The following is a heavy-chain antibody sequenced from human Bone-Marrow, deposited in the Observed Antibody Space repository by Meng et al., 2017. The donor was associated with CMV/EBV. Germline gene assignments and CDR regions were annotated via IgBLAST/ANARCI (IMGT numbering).Heavy chain of an antibody. CDR3: ASRYCSSTSCYMGLLDY. V-gene: IGHV3-74*01. CDR1: GITFSSYW. J-gene: IGHJ4*02. Sequence: GESLKISCAASGITFSSYWMHWVRQAPGKGLVWVSRINSDGSSTSYADSVKGRFTISRDNAKNTLYLQMNSLRAEDTAVYYCASRYCSSTSCYMGLLDYWGQGTLVTVPS. D-gene: IGHD2-2*01. CDR2: INSDGSST.